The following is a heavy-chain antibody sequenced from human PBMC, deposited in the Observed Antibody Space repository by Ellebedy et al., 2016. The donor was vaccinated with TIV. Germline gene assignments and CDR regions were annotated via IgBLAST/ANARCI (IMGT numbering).Heavy chain of an antibody. Sequence: AASVKVSCKAFGYTFRNYDLNWVRQAPGQGLEWMGWISAHSGNTNYAQKFQDRVTLTADTSTRTAYMEFRSLRSDDTAVYYCARNDPVDTAMVSIPWGQGTLVTVSS. V-gene: IGHV1-18*01. D-gene: IGHD5-18*01. CDR2: ISAHSGNT. J-gene: IGHJ5*02. CDR3: ARNDPVDTAMVSIP. CDR1: GYTFRNYD.